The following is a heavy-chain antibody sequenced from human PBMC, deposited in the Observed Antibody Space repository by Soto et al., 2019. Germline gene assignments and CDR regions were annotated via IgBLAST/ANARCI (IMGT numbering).Heavy chain of an antibody. J-gene: IGHJ4*02. CDR1: GFTFSSYA. D-gene: IGHD2-15*01. CDR2: ISGSGGTT. Sequence: PGGSLRLSCAASGFTFSSYAMSWVRQAPGKGLEWVSDISGSGGTTYYADSVKGRFTISRDNSKNTLYLQMNSLRAEDTAVYYCAKERKVLYYFDYWGQGTLVTVSS. CDR3: AKERKVLYYFDY. V-gene: IGHV3-23*01.